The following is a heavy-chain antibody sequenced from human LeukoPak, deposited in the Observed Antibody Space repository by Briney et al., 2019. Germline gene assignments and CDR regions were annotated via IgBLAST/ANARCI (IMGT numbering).Heavy chain of an antibody. D-gene: IGHD3-10*01. V-gene: IGHV1-2*02. CDR3: ARGWYYGSGSYDY. CDR2: INPNSGGT. J-gene: IGHJ4*02. CDR1: GYTFTGYY. Sequence: ASVKVSCKASGYTFTGYYMHWVRQAPGQGLEWMGWINPNSGGTNYAQKFQGRVTMTRDTSISTAYMELSRLRSDDTAVFYCARGWYYGSGSYDYWGQGTLVTVSS.